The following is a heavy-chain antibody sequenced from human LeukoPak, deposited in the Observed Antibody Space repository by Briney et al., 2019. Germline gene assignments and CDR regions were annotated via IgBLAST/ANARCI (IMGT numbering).Heavy chain of an antibody. V-gene: IGHV1-18*01. J-gene: IGHJ5*02. CDR2: ISAYNGNT. D-gene: IGHD2-2*01. Sequence: ASVKVSCKASGYTFTSYGISWMRQAPGQGLEWMGWISAYNGNTNYAQKLQGRVTMTTDTSTSTAYMELRSLRSDDTAVDYCARDPPGGYCSSTSCTNWFDPWGQGTLVTVSS. CDR1: GYTFTSYG. CDR3: ARDPPGGYCSSTSCTNWFDP.